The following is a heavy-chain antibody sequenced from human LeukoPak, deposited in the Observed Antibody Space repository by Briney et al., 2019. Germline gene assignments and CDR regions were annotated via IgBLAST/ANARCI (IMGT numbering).Heavy chain of an antibody. Sequence: ASVKVSCMASGYTFTSYYMHWVRQAPGQGLEWMGIINPSGGATKHAQKFQGRVTMTRDTSTSTLYMELSSLRSEDTAVYYCARDLGITMIVNYFDYWGQGTLVTVSS. J-gene: IGHJ4*02. V-gene: IGHV1-46*01. CDR2: INPSGGAT. CDR3: ARDLGITMIVNYFDY. CDR1: GYTFTSYY. D-gene: IGHD3-22*01.